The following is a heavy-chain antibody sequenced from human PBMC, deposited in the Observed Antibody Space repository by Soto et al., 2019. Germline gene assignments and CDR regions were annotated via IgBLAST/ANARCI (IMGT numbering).Heavy chain of an antibody. CDR3: AKTAPTVTTFRYYYYYYMDV. CDR2: ISWNSGSI. CDR1: GFTFDDYA. D-gene: IGHD4-17*01. V-gene: IGHV3-9*01. Sequence: GGSLRLSCAASGFTFDDYAMHWVRQAPGKGLEWVSGISWNSGSIGYADSVKGRFTISRDNAKNSLYLQMNSLRAEDTALYYCAKTAPTVTTFRYYYYYYMDVWGKGTTVTVSS. J-gene: IGHJ6*03.